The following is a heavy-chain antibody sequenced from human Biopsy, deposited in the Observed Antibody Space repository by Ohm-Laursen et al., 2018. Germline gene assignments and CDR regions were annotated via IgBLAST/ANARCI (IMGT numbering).Heavy chain of an antibody. V-gene: IGHV3-23*01. J-gene: IGHJ4*02. CDR2: LAFSSGRT. D-gene: IGHD4-17*01. Sequence: SLRLSCAASGFDFRNYALTWIRQAPGKGLAWVASLAFSSGRTYYADSVKGRFTVSRDDSQNTLYLQMDSLRVADTAVYHCAKYQLPATATSILDYWGQGALVTVSS. CDR1: GFDFRNYA. CDR3: AKYQLPATATSILDY.